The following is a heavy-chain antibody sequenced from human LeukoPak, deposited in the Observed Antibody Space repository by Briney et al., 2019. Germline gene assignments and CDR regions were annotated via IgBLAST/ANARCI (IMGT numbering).Heavy chain of an antibody. D-gene: IGHD3-9*01. CDR1: GGSISSYY. V-gene: IGHV4-59*01. CDR3: ARERLRYSVGTSMDV. Sequence: PSETLSLTCSVSGGSISSYYWNWIRQPPGKGLEWIGYIYYSGSTNYSPSLKSRVTISVDTSKNQFSLRLSSVTAADTAVYYCARERLRYSVGTSMDVWGQGTTVSVSS. CDR2: IYYSGST. J-gene: IGHJ6*02.